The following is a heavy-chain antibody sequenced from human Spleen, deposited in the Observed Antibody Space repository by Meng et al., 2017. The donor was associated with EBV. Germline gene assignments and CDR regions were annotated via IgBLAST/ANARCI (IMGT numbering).Heavy chain of an antibody. J-gene: IGHJ4*02. D-gene: IGHD3-3*01. Sequence: HVRLQQASQGMVTRSGTLSLTCAVCGDSISSSHWWSWLGQPPGQGREWIGKISHSGSTNHNPSLKSRVTISADRSKTQFSVKVRSVSAADTAVYYSARRAIYGVVNFDYWGQGTLVTVSS. V-gene: IGHV4-4*02. CDR1: GDSISSSHW. CDR2: ISHSGST. CDR3: ARRAIYGVVNFDY.